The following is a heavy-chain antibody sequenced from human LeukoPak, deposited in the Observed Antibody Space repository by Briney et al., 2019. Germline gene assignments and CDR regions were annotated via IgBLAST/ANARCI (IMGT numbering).Heavy chain of an antibody. CDR2: INSDGSRT. D-gene: IGHD2-21*02. J-gene: IGHJ4*02. CDR1: GFTFSSYW. V-gene: IGHV3-74*01. CDR3: ARDLDFCGGDCH. Sequence: AGGSLRLSCAASGFTFSSYWMHWVRQAPGKGLVWVSRINSDGSRTTYADSVKGRFTISRDNAKNTLYLQMNSLRAEDTAVYYCARDLDFCGGDCHWGQGTLVTVSS.